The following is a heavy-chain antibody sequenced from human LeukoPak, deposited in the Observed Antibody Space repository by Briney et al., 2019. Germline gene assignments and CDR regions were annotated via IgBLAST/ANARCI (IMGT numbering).Heavy chain of an antibody. V-gene: IGHV3-30*02. CDR2: IRYDGSNK. CDR1: GFTFSDYY. D-gene: IGHD3-10*01. CDR3: AKDGLLWFGELYDYYYYMDV. J-gene: IGHJ6*03. Sequence: GGSLRLSCAASGFTFSDYYMSWIRQAPGKGLEWVAFIRYDGSNKYYADSVKGRFTISRDNSKNTLYLQMNSLRAEDTAVYYCAKDGLLWFGELYDYYYYMDVWGKGTTVTISS.